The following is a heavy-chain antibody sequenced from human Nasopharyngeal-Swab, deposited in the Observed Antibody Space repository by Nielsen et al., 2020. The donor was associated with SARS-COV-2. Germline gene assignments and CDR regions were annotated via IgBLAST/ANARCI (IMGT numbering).Heavy chain of an antibody. Sequence: SVKVSCKASGDTFNNYVFSWVRQAPGQGLEWMGRIIPMLGIANYAQKFQGRVTITADKSTSTAYMELSSLRPDDTGVYYCARRGSPRIVDALDIWGQGTMVTVSS. D-gene: IGHD2-15*01. CDR1: GDTFNNYV. J-gene: IGHJ3*02. CDR3: ARRGSPRIVDALDI. V-gene: IGHV1-69*04. CDR2: IIPMLGIA.